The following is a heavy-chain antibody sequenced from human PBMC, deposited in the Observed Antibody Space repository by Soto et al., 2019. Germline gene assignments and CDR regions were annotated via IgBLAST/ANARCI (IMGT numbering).Heavy chain of an antibody. V-gene: IGHV4-59*01. CDR1: GCSISSYY. J-gene: IGHJ4*02. CDR2: IYYSGST. D-gene: IGHD6-19*01. Sequence: SETLSLTCPVSGCSISSYYWSWIRQPPGKGLEWIGYIYYSGSTNYNPSLKSRVTISVDTSKNQFSLKLSSVTAADTAVYCCAAIAVAGTWRAYYFDYWGQGTLVTSPQ. CDR3: AAIAVAGTWRAYYFDY.